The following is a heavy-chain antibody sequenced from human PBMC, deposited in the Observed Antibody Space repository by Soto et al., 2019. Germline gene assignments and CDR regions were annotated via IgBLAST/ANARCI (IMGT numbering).Heavy chain of an antibody. CDR3: AKHGSRATPDEGADS. J-gene: IGHJ4*02. V-gene: IGHV3-30*18. D-gene: IGHD5-18*01. CDR2: ISDDGSKE. CDR1: GFPFSSYG. Sequence: QVQLVESGGGVVQPGRSLRPSCAASGFPFSSYGMHWVRQIPGKGLEWAAVISDDGSKEGYADSVKGRFTISRHHSKKATSLQTSGLRAEEAALYYCAKHGSRATPDEGADSWGQGTLITVSS.